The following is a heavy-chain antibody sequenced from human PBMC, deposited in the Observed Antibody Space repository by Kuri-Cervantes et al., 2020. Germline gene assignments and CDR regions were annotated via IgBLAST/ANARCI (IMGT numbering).Heavy chain of an antibody. CDR2: ISWDGGST. CDR3: ARNIAAPY. V-gene: IGHV3-43D*04. D-gene: IGHD6-6*01. CDR1: GFTFDDYA. Sequence: GESLKISCAASGFTFDDYAMHWVRQAPGKGLEWVSLISWDGGSTYYADSVKGRFTISRDNAKNSLYLQMNSLRAEDTAVYYCARNIAAPYWGQGTLVTVSS. J-gene: IGHJ4*02.